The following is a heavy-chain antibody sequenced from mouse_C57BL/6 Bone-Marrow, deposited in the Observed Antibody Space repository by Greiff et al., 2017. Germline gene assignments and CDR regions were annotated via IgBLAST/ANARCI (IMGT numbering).Heavy chain of an antibody. Sequence: EVQVVESGGDLVKPGGSLKLSCAASGFTFSSYGMSWVRQTPDKRLEWVATISSGGSYTSYPDSVKGRFTISRDNAKNTLYLQMSMMKAEDTAKYCCGRFYSNYGWFAYWGQGTLVTVSA. CDR3: GRFYSNYGWFAY. V-gene: IGHV5-6*01. J-gene: IGHJ3*01. CDR2: ISSGGSYT. D-gene: IGHD2-5*01. CDR1: GFTFSSYG.